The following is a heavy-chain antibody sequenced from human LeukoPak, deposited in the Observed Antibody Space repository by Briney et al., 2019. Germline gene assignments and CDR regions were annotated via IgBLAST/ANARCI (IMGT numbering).Heavy chain of an antibody. CDR1: GFTFSNYA. V-gene: IGHV3-30*01. D-gene: IGHD2-2*01. J-gene: IGHJ3*02. CDR3: ATSGGANTSRDAFDI. Sequence: PGGSLRLSCAASGFTFSNYAMRWVRQAPGKGLEWVAVTSYDGSNKYYADSVKGRFTISRDNSKNTLYLQIHGLRAEDTAVYYCATSGGANTSRDAFDIWGQGTMVTVSS. CDR2: TSYDGSNK.